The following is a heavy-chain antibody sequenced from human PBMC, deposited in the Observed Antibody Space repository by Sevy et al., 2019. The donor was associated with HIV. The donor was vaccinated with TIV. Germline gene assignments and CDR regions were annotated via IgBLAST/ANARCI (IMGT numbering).Heavy chain of an antibody. V-gene: IGHV4-34*01. J-gene: IGHJ4*01. Sequence: SETLSLTCAVSGVSFSDYYWAWIRQAPGKGLEWIGEVSQSGSANYNPSLRSRVIMSLDTSKNHVSLILTSVTAADTAMYYCARGPLFSPEYCSGGTCPTIDFWSQGTLVTVSS. CDR1: GVSFSDYY. CDR3: ARGPLFSPEYCSGGTCPTIDF. D-gene: IGHD2-15*01. CDR2: VSQSGSA.